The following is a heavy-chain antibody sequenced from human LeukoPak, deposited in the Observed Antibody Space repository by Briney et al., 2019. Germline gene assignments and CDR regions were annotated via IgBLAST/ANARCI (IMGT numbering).Heavy chain of an antibody. CDR2: ISAYNGNT. V-gene: IGHV1-18*01. J-gene: IGHJ3*02. CDR1: GYTFTSYG. D-gene: IGHD3-3*01. Sequence: GASVKDSCKASGYTFTSYGISWVRQAPGQGLEWMGWISAYNGNTNYAQKLQGRVTMTTDTSTSTAYMELRSLRSDDTAVYYCARGVDYDFWSGYYPGDAFDIWGQGTMVTVSS. CDR3: ARGVDYDFWSGYYPGDAFDI.